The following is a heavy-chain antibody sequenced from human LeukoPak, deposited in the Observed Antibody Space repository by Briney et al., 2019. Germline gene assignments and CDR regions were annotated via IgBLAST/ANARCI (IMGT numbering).Heavy chain of an antibody. CDR2: ISTYNGDT. Sequence: GASVKVSCKASGYTFTNYNISWVRQAPGQGLEWMGWISTYNGDTNYAQKLQGRVTMTTDTSTNTAYMELRNLRSDDTAVYYCARAPGVRGVIALLDFWGQGTLATVSS. V-gene: IGHV1-18*01. D-gene: IGHD3-10*01. CDR1: GYTFTNYN. CDR3: ARAPGVRGVIALLDF. J-gene: IGHJ4*02.